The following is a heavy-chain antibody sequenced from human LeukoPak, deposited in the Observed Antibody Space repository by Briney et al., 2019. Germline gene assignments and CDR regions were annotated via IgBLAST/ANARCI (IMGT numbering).Heavy chain of an antibody. V-gene: IGHV3-7*01. J-gene: IGHJ4*02. CDR3: AAWIAETTQEFNS. Sequence: QTGGSLRLSCAASGFTFTSYSMNWVRQAPGKGLEWVANIKPGGSEEKYVDSVKGRFTISRDNANTSLFLHMNSLRAEDSAIYYCAAWIAETTQEFNSWGQGTLVTVSS. CDR1: GFTFTSYS. CDR2: IKPGGSEE. D-gene: IGHD1-7*01.